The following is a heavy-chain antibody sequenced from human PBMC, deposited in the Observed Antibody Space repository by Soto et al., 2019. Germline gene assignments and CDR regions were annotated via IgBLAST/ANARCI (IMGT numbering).Heavy chain of an antibody. D-gene: IGHD3-3*01. CDR2: MNPNTGNT. CDR3: ARGGPRFLEWLNPDA. J-gene: IGHJ5*02. V-gene: IGHV1-8*01. Sequence: GASVKVSCKASGYTFSNYDINWVRQATGQGLEWMGWMNPNTGNTGFAQKFQGRVTITRVTSASTAYMELSSLRSEDTAVYYCARGGPRFLEWLNPDAWGQGTLVTVSS. CDR1: GYTFSNYD.